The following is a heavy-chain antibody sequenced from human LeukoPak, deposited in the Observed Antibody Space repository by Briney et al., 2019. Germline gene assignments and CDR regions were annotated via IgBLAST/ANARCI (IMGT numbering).Heavy chain of an antibody. CDR3: AKTPVSAAGYNWFDS. CDR1: GSGFTFSTSA. CDR2: ISGSAGST. J-gene: IGHJ5*01. V-gene: IGHV3-23*01. Sequence: PGGSLRLSCAASGSGFTFSTSAMNWVRQAPGTGLEWVSSISGSAGSTFYAASVKGRFTISRDNSKNTLYLQMNSLRAEDTAVYFCAKTPVSAAGYNWFDSWGQGALVTVSS. D-gene: IGHD6-13*01.